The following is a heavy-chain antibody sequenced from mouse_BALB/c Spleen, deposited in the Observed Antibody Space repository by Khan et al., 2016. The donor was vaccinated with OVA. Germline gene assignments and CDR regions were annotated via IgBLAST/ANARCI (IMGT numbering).Heavy chain of an antibody. V-gene: IGHV3-8*02. CDR2: MINTGDT. J-gene: IGHJ3*01. CDR3: ARSTYRYAFAY. D-gene: IGHD2-14*01. Sequence: EVKLQESGPSLVKPSQTLCLSCSVTGYSFTSCYWSWIRKSPGKKLEYMGYMINTGDTANYLSLIRGLAITRHTSNNQAYLQMNSVNTEDTATYFCARSTYRYAFAYWGQGTLVTVSA. CDR1: GYSFTSCY.